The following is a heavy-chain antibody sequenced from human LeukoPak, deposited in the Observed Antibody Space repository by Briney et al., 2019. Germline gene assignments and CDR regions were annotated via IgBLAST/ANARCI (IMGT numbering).Heavy chain of an antibody. J-gene: IGHJ4*02. CDR2: ISAYNGNT. V-gene: IGHV1-18*01. Sequence: GASVKVSCKASGYTFTSYGISWVRRAPGKGLEWMGWISAYNGNTNYAQKLQGRVTMTTDTSTSTAYMELRSLRSDDTAVYYCARVISGYSFDYWGQGTLVTVSS. CDR3: ARVISGYSFDY. D-gene: IGHD3-22*01. CDR1: GYTFTSYG.